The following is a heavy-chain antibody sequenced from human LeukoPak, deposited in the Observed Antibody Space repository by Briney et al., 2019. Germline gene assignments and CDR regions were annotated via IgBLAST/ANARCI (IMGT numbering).Heavy chain of an antibody. CDR2: IRSKANSYAT. CDR1: GFTFSGSA. D-gene: IGHD2-2*01. Sequence: SGGSLRLSCAASGFTFSGSAMHWVRQASGKGLEWVGRIRSKANSYATAYAASVKGRFTISRDDSKNTTYLQMNSLKTEDTAVYYCTSGTYCSSNSCQGYWGQGTLVTVSS. V-gene: IGHV3-73*01. CDR3: TSGTYCSSNSCQGY. J-gene: IGHJ4*02.